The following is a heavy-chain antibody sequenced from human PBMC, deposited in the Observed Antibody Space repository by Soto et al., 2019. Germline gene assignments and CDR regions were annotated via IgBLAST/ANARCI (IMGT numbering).Heavy chain of an antibody. CDR1: GYSFTSYW. CDR2: IDPSDSYT. CDR3: ARTNDFSYGMDV. Sequence: PGESLKISCKGSGYSFTSYWISWVRQMPGKGLEWVGRIDPSDSYTNYSPSFQGHVTISADKSISTAYLQWSSLKASDAAMYYCARTNDFSYGMDVWGQGTTVTVSS. J-gene: IGHJ6*02. V-gene: IGHV5-10-1*01.